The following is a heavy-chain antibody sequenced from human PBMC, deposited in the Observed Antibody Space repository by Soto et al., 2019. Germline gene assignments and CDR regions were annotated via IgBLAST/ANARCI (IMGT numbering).Heavy chain of an antibody. D-gene: IGHD5-12*01. CDR2: INHSGST. J-gene: IGHJ6*02. Sequence: PSETLSLTCAVYGGSFSGYYWSWIRQPPGKGLEWIGEINHSGSTNYNPSLKSRVTISVDTSKNQFSLKLSSVTAADTAVYYCARDSREWLRSYYYHYGMDVWGQGTTVTVSS. CDR1: GGSFSGYY. V-gene: IGHV4-34*01. CDR3: ARDSREWLRSYYYHYGMDV.